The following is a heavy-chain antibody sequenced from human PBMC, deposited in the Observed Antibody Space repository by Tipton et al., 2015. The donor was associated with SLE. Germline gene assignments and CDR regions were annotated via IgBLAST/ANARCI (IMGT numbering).Heavy chain of an antibody. Sequence: GLVKPSQTLSLTCAISGDSVSSKSAAWNWIRQSPSGGLEWLGRTYYRSKWYNEYAESVKSRITINPDTSKNQFSLHVNSVTPEDTAVYFCARGTLSNGIDYWGQGTLVTVSS. CDR2: TYYRSKWYN. J-gene: IGHJ4*02. CDR3: ARGTLSNGIDY. D-gene: IGHD2-8*01. V-gene: IGHV6-1*01. CDR1: GDSVSSKSAA.